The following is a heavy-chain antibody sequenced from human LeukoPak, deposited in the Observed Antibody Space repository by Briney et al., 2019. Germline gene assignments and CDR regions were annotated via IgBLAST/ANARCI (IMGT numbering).Heavy chain of an antibody. V-gene: IGHV4-4*09. CDR1: GGSISSYY. CDR2: IYTSGST. CDR3: ARHSPWNWFDP. Sequence: KPSETLSLTCTVSGGSISSYYWSWIRQSPGKGLEWIGYIYTSGSTNYNPSLKSRVTISVDTSKNQFSLKLSSVTAADTAVYYCARHSPWNWFDPRGQGTLVTVSS. D-gene: IGHD1-26*01. J-gene: IGHJ5*02.